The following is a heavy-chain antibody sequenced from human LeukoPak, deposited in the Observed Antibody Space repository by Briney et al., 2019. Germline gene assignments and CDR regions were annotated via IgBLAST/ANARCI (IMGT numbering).Heavy chain of an antibody. D-gene: IGHD3-22*01. Sequence: SETLSLTCTVSGGSISSSSYYWGWIRQPPGQGLEWIGSIYYSGSTYYNPSLKSRVTISVDTSKNQFSLKLSSVTAADTAVYYCASVDSSGYYFDYWGQGTLVTVSS. CDR3: ASVDSSGYYFDY. CDR1: GGSISSSSYY. CDR2: IYYSGST. J-gene: IGHJ4*02. V-gene: IGHV4-39*01.